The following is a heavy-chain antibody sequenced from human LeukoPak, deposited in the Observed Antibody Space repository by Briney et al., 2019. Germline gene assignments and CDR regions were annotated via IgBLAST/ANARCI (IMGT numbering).Heavy chain of an antibody. J-gene: IGHJ4*02. D-gene: IGHD3-10*01. Sequence: PGRSLRLSCAASGFTFSDSGMHWVRQAPGKGLEWVAVIWYDGGNKYYADSVKGRFTISRDNSKNTLYLQMNSLRAEDTAVYYCARDSGVGGVIINRKPLDYWGQGTLVTVSS. CDR1: GFTFSDSG. CDR2: IWYDGGNK. CDR3: ARDSGVGGVIINRKPLDY. V-gene: IGHV3-33*01.